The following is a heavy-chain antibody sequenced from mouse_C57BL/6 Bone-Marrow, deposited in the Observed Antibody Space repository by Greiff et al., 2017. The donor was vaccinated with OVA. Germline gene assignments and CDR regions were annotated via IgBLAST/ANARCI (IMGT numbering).Heavy chain of an antibody. CDR2: IHPNSGST. V-gene: IGHV1-64*01. D-gene: IGHD1-1*01. CDR1: GYTFTSYW. Sequence: VQLQESGAELVKPGASVKLSCKASGYTFTSYWMHWVKQRPGQGLEWIGMIHPNSGSTNYNEKFKSKATLTVDKSSSTAYMQLSSLTSEDSAVYYCARIGGSTGFDVWGTGTTVTVSS. J-gene: IGHJ1*03. CDR3: ARIGGSTGFDV.